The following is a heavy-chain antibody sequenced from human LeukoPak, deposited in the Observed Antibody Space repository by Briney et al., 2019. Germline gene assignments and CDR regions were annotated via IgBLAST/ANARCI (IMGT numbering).Heavy chain of an antibody. D-gene: IGHD2-2*01. Sequence: SETLSLTCAVYGGSFSGYYWSWIRQPPGKGLEWIGEINHSGSTNYNPSLKRRVTISVDTSKNQFSLKLSFVTAADPAVYYCARFYCSSTSCQDWFDPWGQGTLVTVYS. CDR1: GGSFSGYY. CDR3: ARFYCSSTSCQDWFDP. V-gene: IGHV4-34*01. CDR2: INHSGST. J-gene: IGHJ5*02.